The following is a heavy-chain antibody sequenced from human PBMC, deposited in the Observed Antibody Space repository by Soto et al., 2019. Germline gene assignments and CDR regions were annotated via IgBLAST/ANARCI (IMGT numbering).Heavy chain of an antibody. CDR2: INSDGSST. V-gene: IGHV3-74*01. J-gene: IGHJ4*02. D-gene: IGHD3-16*02. CDR3: ARGSYDYVWGSYPHDY. CDR1: GFTFSSYW. Sequence: GGSLRFSCAASGFTFSSYWMHWVRQAPGKGLVWVSRINSDGSSTSYADSVKGRFTISRDNAKNTLYLQMNSLRAEDTAVYYCARGSYDYVWGSYPHDYWGQGTLVTVSS.